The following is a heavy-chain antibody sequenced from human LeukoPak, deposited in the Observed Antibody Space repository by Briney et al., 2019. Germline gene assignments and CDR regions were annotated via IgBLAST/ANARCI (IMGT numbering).Heavy chain of an antibody. Sequence: GGSLRLSCAVSGITLSNYGMSWVRQAPGKGLEWVAGISGSAGGTNYADSVKGRFTISRDNSKNTLYLQMYSLRAEDTAVYYCAKILSGTYSFDLWGQGTLVTVSS. CDR1: GITLSNYG. V-gene: IGHV3-23*01. CDR3: AKILSGTYSFDL. D-gene: IGHD1-26*01. CDR2: ISGSAGGT. J-gene: IGHJ4*02.